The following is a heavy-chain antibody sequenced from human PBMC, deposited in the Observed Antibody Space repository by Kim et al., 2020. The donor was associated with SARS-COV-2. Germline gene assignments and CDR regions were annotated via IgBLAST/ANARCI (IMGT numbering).Heavy chain of an antibody. J-gene: IGHJ3*02. CDR1: GFTFSSYG. CDR2: IWYDGSNK. CDR3: ARASLPGIAVAGPVDAFDI. V-gene: IGHV3-33*01. D-gene: IGHD6-19*01. Sequence: GGSLRLSCAASGFTFSSYGMHWVRQAPGKGLEWVAVIWYDGSNKYYADSVKGRFTISRDNSKNTLYLQMNSLRAEDTAVYYCARASLPGIAVAGPVDAFDIWGQGTMVTVSS.